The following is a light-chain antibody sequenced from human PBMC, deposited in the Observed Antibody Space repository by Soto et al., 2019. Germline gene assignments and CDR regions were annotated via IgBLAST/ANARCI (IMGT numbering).Light chain of an antibody. CDR3: QQYGSSSYT. CDR1: QSVSSSY. J-gene: IGKJ2*01. CDR2: GAS. Sequence: EIVLTQSTGSLSLSPGERATLSSRASQSVSSSYLAWYQQKPGQAPRLLIYGASSRATGIPDRFSGSGSGTDFTLTISRLEPEDFAVYYCQQYGSSSYTFGQGTKLEIK. V-gene: IGKV3-20*01.